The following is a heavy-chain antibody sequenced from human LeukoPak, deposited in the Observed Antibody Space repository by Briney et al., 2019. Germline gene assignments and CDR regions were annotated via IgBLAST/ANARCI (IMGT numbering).Heavy chain of an antibody. CDR2: IYHSGTT. Sequence: SETLSLTCAVSGVAISRGGYAWNWIRQPPGKGLEWIAYIYHSGTTYYNPSLKSRATISVDTSKNQFSLKLSSVTAADTAVYYCARQVPLLWFGELLRNGPTGWFDPWGQGTLVTVSS. D-gene: IGHD3-10*01. V-gene: IGHV4-30-2*05. CDR3: ARQVPLLWFGELLRNGPTGWFDP. J-gene: IGHJ5*02. CDR1: GVAISRGGYA.